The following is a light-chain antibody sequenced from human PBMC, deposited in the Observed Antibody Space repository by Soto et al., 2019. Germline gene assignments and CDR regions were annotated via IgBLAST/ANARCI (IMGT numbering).Light chain of an antibody. CDR2: DAS. Sequence: EIVLTQSPATLSLSPGESATLSCRASQSVSSYLAWYQQKPGQAPRLLIYDASNSATGIPARFSGSGSGTDFALTISSLEPEDFAVYYCQQRKTFGQGT. CDR3: QQRKT. V-gene: IGKV3-11*01. J-gene: IGKJ1*01. CDR1: QSVSSY.